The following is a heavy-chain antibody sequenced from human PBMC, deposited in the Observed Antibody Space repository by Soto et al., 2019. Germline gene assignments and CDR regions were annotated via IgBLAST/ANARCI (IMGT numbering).Heavy chain of an antibody. D-gene: IGHD4-17*01. CDR3: AKDGKCQTGPLTSRCPRNYGPHPR. V-gene: IGHV3-23*01. CDR1: GFTFGSYA. CDR2: ISGSGGST. J-gene: IGHJ4*02. Sequence: PGGSLRLSCAASGFTFGSYAMSWVGQAPGKGLEWVSAISGSGGSTYYADSVKGRFTISRDNSKNTLYLQMNSLRAEDTAVYYCAKDGKCQTGPLTSRCPRNYGPHPRWGQGTQVTVSS.